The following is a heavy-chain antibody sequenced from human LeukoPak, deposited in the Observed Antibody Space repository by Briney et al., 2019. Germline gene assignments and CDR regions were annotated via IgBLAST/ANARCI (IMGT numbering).Heavy chain of an antibody. CDR1: GYTFTSYG. Sequence: ASVKVSCKASGYTFTSYGISWVRQAPGQGLEWMGWISTYNGNAHYAQKLQGRVTMTTDTSTSTAYMELRSLRSDDTAVYYCARSSGGDSDYWGQGTLVTVSS. J-gene: IGHJ4*02. D-gene: IGHD2-15*01. CDR3: ARSSGGDSDY. CDR2: ISTYNGNA. V-gene: IGHV1-18*01.